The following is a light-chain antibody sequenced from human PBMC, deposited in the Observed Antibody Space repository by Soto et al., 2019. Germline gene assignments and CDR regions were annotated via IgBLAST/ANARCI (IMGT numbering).Light chain of an antibody. Sequence: EIVLTQSPATLSLSPGDRATLSCRASQSIISYLDWYQQKPGQAPRLLIYAAYNRATGIPARFSGSGSGTDFTLTISRLEPEDFAVYYCQQRSDWPRTFGQGTKREIK. CDR1: QSIISY. CDR2: AAY. J-gene: IGKJ2*01. CDR3: QQRSDWPRT. V-gene: IGKV3-11*01.